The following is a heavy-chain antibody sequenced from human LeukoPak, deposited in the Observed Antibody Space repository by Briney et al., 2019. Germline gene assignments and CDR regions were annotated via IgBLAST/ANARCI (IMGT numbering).Heavy chain of an antibody. CDR2: MSFDGNKR. D-gene: IGHD3-22*01. CDR3: AKGLVITMIVVFNPNDAFDI. CDR1: GFSLSKYA. Sequence: PGGSLRLSCAASGFSLSKYAMHWVGQAPGKGLEWVAVMSFDGNKRYYADSVRGRFAISRDNSKNTLYLQMNSLRAEDTAVYYCAKGLVITMIVVFNPNDAFDIWGQGTMVTVSS. J-gene: IGHJ3*02. V-gene: IGHV3-30*09.